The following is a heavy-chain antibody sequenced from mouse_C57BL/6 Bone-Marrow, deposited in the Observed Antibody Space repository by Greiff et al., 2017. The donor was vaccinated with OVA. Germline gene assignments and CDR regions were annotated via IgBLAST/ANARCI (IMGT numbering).Heavy chain of an antibody. Sequence: EVKLMESGEGLVKPGGSLKLSCAASGFTFSSYAMSWVRQTPEKRLEWVAYISSGGDYIYYADTVKGRFTISRDNARNTLYLQMSRLKSEDTAMYYCTRGSSYSGSSYYFDYWGQGTTLTVSS. CDR3: TRGSSYSGSSYYFDY. V-gene: IGHV5-9-1*02. CDR1: GFTFSSYA. D-gene: IGHD1-1*01. J-gene: IGHJ2*01. CDR2: ISSGGDYI.